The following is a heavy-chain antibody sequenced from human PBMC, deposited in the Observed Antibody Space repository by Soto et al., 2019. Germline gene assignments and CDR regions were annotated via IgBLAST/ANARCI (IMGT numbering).Heavy chain of an antibody. V-gene: IGHV4-30-4*01. CDR1: GDSISSNNNY. CDR2: ISYSGTT. J-gene: IGHJ1*01. D-gene: IGHD5-18*01. Sequence: SETLSLTCTVSGDSISSNNNYWSWIRQPPGEGLEWIGFISYSGTTSYSPSLKSRVAISLDTSKNRFSLSLSSVTAADTAGYYCARGRGYSYGRPPWGQGTLVTVS. CDR3: ARGRGYSYGRPP.